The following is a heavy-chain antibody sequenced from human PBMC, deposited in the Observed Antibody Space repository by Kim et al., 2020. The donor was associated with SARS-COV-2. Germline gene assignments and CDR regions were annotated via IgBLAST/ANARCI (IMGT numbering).Heavy chain of an antibody. V-gene: IGHV7-4-1*02. J-gene: IGHJ4*02. D-gene: IGHD3-10*01. CDR3: ARDITMVRGVISLGLHY. CDR1: GYTFTSYA. Sequence: ASVKVSCKASGYTFTSYAMNWVRQAPGQGLEWMGWINTNTGNPTYAQGFTGRFVFSLDTSVSTAYLQISSLKAEDTAVYYCARDITMVRGVISLGLHYWGQGTLVTVSS. CDR2: INTNTGNP.